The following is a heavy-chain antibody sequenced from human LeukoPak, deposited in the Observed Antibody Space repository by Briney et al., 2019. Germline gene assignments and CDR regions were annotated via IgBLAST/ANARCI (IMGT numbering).Heavy chain of an antibody. J-gene: IGHJ4*02. CDR2: IYYSGST. D-gene: IGHD3-22*01. Sequence: PSETLSLTCSVSGGSIGRGSYYWGWIRQSPGKGLEWIGSIYYSGSTNYNPSLKSRVTISVDTSKNQFSLKLSSVTAADTAVYYCARVTGYIVEDYFDYWGQGTLVTVSS. V-gene: IGHV4-39*07. CDR3: ARVTGYIVEDYFDY. CDR1: GGSIGRGSYY.